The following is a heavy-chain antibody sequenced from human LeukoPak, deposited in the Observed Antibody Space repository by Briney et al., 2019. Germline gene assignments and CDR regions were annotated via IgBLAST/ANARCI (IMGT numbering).Heavy chain of an antibody. CDR2: ISGSGGST. Sequence: PGGSLRLSCAASGFTFSSYAMSWVRQAPGKGLEWVSAISGSGGSTYYAGSVKGRFTISRDNSKNTLYLQMNSLRAEDTAVYYCAKDLWGHDYGDGYWGQGTLVIVSS. CDR3: AKDLWGHDYGDGY. V-gene: IGHV3-23*01. D-gene: IGHD4-17*01. CDR1: GFTFSSYA. J-gene: IGHJ4*02.